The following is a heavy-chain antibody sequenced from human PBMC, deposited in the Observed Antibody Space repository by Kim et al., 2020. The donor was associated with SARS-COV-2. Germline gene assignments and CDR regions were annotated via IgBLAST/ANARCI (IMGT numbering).Heavy chain of an antibody. CDR1: GFTVSSNY. J-gene: IGHJ4*02. CDR3: ARDVGGFTSSWFGGFDY. V-gene: IGHV3-53*01. Sequence: GGSLRLSCAASGFTVSSNYMSWVRQAPGKGLEWVSVIYSGGSTYYADSVKGRFTISRDNSKNTLYLQMDSLRAEDTAMYYCARDVGGFTSSWFGGFDYWGQGTLVTVSS. D-gene: IGHD6-13*01. CDR2: IYSGGST.